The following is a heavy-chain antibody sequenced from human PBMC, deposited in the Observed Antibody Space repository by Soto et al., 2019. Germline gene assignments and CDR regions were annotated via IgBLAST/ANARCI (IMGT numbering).Heavy chain of an antibody. J-gene: IGHJ4*02. CDR3: VRLDGLRSFDS. Sequence: QVQLVESGGGVVQPGRSLRLSCAASGFTYSAYGMHWVRQSPGKGLEWVAVVWFDGSHQYYGDSVKGRFTISRDNSRDTVHLPMNRLRVDDTALYYCVRLDGLRSFDSWGQGTLVTVSP. CDR1: GFTYSAYG. CDR2: VWFDGSHQ. V-gene: IGHV3-33*01. D-gene: IGHD3-9*01.